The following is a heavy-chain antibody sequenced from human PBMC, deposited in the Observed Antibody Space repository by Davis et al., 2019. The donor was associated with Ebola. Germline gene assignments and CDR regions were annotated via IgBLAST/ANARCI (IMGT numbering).Heavy chain of an antibody. CDR2: ISSSSSYI. Sequence: GESLKISCAASGFTFSSYNMNWVRQAPRKGLEWVSSISSSSSYIYYADSVKGRFTISRDNAKKSLYLQMNSLRAEDTAVYYCARGVDTAMVTLPYHFEYWGQGTLVTVSS. D-gene: IGHD5-18*01. J-gene: IGHJ4*02. CDR1: GFTFSSYN. CDR3: ARGVDTAMVTLPYHFEY. V-gene: IGHV3-21*01.